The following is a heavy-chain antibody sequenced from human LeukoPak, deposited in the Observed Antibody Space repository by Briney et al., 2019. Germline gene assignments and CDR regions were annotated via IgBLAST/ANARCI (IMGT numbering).Heavy chain of an antibody. Sequence: ASVTVSFKASGYTFTGYYMHWVRQAPGQGLEWMGRINPNSGGTNYAQKFQGRVTMTRDTSISTAYMELSRLRSDDTAVYYCARQTMVRGVITPFDYWGQGTLVTVSS. J-gene: IGHJ4*02. CDR3: ARQTMVRGVITPFDY. V-gene: IGHV1-2*06. CDR2: INPNSGGT. CDR1: GYTFTGYY. D-gene: IGHD3-10*01.